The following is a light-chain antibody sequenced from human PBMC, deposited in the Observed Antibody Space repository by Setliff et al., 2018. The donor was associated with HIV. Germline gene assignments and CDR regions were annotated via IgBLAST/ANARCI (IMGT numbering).Light chain of an antibody. Sequence: QSALAQPASVSGSPGQSITISCTGTSSDVGGFNYVRWYQQHPGKAPKLMIYDVSNRPSGVSNRFSGSKSGNTASLTISGLQAEDEADYYCSSYTGGSTYVFGTGTKVTVL. V-gene: IGLV2-14*03. CDR2: DVS. J-gene: IGLJ1*01. CDR3: SSYTGGSTYV. CDR1: SSDVGGFNY.